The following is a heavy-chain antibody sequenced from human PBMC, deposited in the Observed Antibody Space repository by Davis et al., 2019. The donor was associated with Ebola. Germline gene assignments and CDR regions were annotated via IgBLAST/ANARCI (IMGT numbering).Heavy chain of an antibody. V-gene: IGHV3-30*18. Sequence: GESLKISCAASGFTFSSYGMHWVRQAPGKGLEWVAVISYDGSNKYYADSVKGRFTISRDNSKNTLYLQMNSLRAEDTAVYYCAKDLRCSSTSCYEGYYYYYGMDVWGQGTTVTVSS. CDR3: AKDLRCSSTSCYEGYYYYYGMDV. CDR2: ISYDGSNK. J-gene: IGHJ6*02. D-gene: IGHD2-2*01. CDR1: GFTFSSYG.